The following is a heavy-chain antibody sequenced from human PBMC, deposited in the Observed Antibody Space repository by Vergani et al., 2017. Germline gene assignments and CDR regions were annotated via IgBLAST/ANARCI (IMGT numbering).Heavy chain of an antibody. CDR3: AKYLRDSTDGLPNS. CDR2: IGKDGINT. Sequence: QVQLVESAGGVVQPGGYLRLSCAASGFTFSNFGMHWIRQAPGKGLEWLAYIGKDGINTRYREVVKGRFTVSRDNSKDILSLQMDSLRSEDTALYYCAKYLRDSTDGLPNSWGPGTLVIVSS. CDR1: GFTFSNFG. D-gene: IGHD2-21*02. V-gene: IGHV3-30*02. J-gene: IGHJ4*02.